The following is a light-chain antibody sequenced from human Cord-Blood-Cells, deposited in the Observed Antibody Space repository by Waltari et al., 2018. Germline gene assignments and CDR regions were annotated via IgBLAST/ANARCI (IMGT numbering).Light chain of an antibody. CDR3: AAWDDSLNGWV. CDR2: SNN. V-gene: IGLV1-44*01. J-gene: IGLJ3*02. Sequence: QSVLTQPPSASGTPGQRVTIPCSGITSQLASNAVNCYQQLPGTAPKLLIYSNNQRPSGVPDRFSGSKSGTSASLAISGLQSEDEADYYCAAWDDSLNGWVFGGGTKLTVL. CDR1: TSQLASNA.